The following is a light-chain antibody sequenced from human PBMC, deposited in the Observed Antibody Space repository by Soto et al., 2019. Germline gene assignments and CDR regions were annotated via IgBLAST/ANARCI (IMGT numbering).Light chain of an antibody. CDR1: PSFSSY. Sequence: DIQMTRSPSSLSASVGDSVTITCRASPSFSSYLNWYQQKPGKARKFLIYAASSLESGVPSRFSGSGSGTDFTLTISSLQPEDFASYYCQRSYSTPWTCGQGTKLEIK. CDR3: QRSYSTPWT. V-gene: IGKV1-39*01. CDR2: AAS. J-gene: IGKJ1*01.